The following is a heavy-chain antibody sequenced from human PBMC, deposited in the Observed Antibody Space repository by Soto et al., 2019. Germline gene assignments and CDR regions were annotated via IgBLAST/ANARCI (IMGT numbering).Heavy chain of an antibody. CDR1: GGSFSAYY. Sequence: SETLSLTCAVYGGSFSAYYWNWVRQPPGQGLEWIGEINHSGSTNSNPSLKSRVTISVDTSKNQFSLNLSSVTAADTAVYYCASGSGRLPFDSWGQGTLVTVSS. D-gene: IGHD3-10*01. CDR3: ASGSGRLPFDS. J-gene: IGHJ4*02. CDR2: INHSGST. V-gene: IGHV4-34*01.